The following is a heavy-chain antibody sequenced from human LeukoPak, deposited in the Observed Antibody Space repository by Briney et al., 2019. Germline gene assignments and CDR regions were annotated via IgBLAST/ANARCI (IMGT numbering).Heavy chain of an antibody. V-gene: IGHV4-34*01. CDR1: SESFSGYS. Sequence: NPSETLSLTCAVYSESFSGYSYIWIRQPPGKGLDWIGKINHSGSTNYNPSLKSRVTISIDTSKNQFSLKLSSVTAAGTAVYYCARDSAAAGDYYGMDVWGQGTTVTVSS. D-gene: IGHD6-13*01. J-gene: IGHJ6*02. CDR3: ARDSAAAGDYYGMDV. CDR2: INHSGST.